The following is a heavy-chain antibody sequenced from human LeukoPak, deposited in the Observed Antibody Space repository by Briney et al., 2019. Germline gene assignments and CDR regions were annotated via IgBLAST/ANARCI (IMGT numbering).Heavy chain of an antibody. CDR2: INHSGST. Sequence: SETLSLTCAVYGGSFSGYYWSWIRQPPGKGLEWIGEINHSGSTNYNPSLKSRVTISVDTSKNQFSLKLSSVTAADTAVYYCARRDNVKIEYYDFWSGYYTPWGQGTLVTVSS. J-gene: IGHJ5*02. V-gene: IGHV4-34*01. D-gene: IGHD3-3*01. CDR1: GGSFSGYY. CDR3: ARRDNVKIEYYDFWSGYYTP.